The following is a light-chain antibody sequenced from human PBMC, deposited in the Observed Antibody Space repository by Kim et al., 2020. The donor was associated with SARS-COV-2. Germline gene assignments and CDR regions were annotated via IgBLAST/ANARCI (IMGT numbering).Light chain of an antibody. J-gene: IGLJ3*02. CDR3: ASWDDSLKGWV. V-gene: IGLV1-44*01. CDR2: TNT. Sequence: GQRLTIPCSGRTPNTGSNTVNSYPPAPGTAPKRLIYTNTERPSGVPDRLSGSKSGTSASLAISGLQSEDEANYYCASWDDSLKGWVFGGGTQLTVL. CDR1: TPNTGSNT.